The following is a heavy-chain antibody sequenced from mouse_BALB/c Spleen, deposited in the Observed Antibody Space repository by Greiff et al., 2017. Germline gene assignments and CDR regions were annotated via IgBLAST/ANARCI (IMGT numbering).Heavy chain of an antibody. CDR2: IDPANGKT. CDR3: AGRWLQGAMDY. CDR1: GFNIKDSY. V-gene: IGHV14-3*02. D-gene: IGHD2-3*01. Sequence: VQLQQSGAELVTPGASVTLSCTASGFNIKDSYMHWVKQRPEQGLEWIGRIDPANGKTKDDPKFQGKATITADTSSNTAYLQLSSQTTEDTAVYYGAGRWLQGAMDYWGQGTSVTVSS. J-gene: IGHJ4*01.